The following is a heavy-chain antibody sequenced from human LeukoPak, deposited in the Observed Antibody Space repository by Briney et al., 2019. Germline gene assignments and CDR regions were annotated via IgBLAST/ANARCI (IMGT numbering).Heavy chain of an antibody. CDR1: GFTFSSYA. J-gene: IGHJ4*02. CDR2: ISGSDDNT. CDR3: ARSQQRLFDY. Sequence: GGSLRLSCAASGFTFSSYAMSWVRQAPGKGLEWVSAISGSDDNTYYADSVKGRFTISRDNSKNTLYLQMNSLRAEDTAVYYCARSQQRLFDYWGQGTLVTVSS. D-gene: IGHD6-25*01. V-gene: IGHV3-23*01.